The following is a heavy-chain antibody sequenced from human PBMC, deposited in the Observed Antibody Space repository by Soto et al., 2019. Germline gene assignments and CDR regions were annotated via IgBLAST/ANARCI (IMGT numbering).Heavy chain of an antibody. CDR3: AKGNPSHSSGWYRGSWFDP. D-gene: IGHD6-19*01. CDR2: ISYDGSNK. Sequence: QVQLVESGGGVVQPGRSLRLSCAASGFTFSSYGMHWVRQAPGKGLEGVAVISYDGSNKYYADSVKGRFTISRDNSKNTLYLQMNSLRAEDTAVYYCAKGNPSHSSGWYRGSWFDPWGQGTLVTVSS. CDR1: GFTFSSYG. J-gene: IGHJ5*02. V-gene: IGHV3-30*18.